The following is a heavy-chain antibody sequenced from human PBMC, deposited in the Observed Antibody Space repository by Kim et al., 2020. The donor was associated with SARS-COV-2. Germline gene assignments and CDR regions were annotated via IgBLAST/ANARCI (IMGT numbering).Heavy chain of an antibody. CDR1: GFVFSDYD. D-gene: IGHD6-25*01. J-gene: IGHJ4*02. V-gene: IGHV3-23*01. CDR3: AREKEAAIEGRSIFDYWDQ. Sequence: GGSLRLSCAASGFVFSDYDMSWVRQAPGKGLQWVSGITTSGDTTSYTDSVKGRFTISRDNSKNTLYLEMTRLRVEDTATYYCAREKEAAIEGRSIFDYWDQWGQGTLVSVSS. CDR2: ITTSGDTT.